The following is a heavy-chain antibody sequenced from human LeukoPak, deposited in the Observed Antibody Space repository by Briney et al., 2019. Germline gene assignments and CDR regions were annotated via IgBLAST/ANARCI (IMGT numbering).Heavy chain of an antibody. Sequence: PSETLSLTCTVSGGSISSYYWSWIRQPPGKGLEWIGYIYYSGSTNYNPSLKSRVTISVDTSKNQFSLKLSSVTAADTAVYYCARGLLVKDFDLWGRGTLVTVSS. CDR2: IYYSGST. J-gene: IGHJ2*01. D-gene: IGHD3-9*01. CDR1: GGSISSYY. CDR3: ARGLLVKDFDL. V-gene: IGHV4-59*08.